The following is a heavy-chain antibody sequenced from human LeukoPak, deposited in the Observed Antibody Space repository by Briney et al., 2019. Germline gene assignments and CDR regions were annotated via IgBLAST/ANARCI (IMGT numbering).Heavy chain of an antibody. CDR1: GFTVSTNY. CDR2: VYGGNTS. Sequence: PGGSLRLSCAASGFTVSTNYMSWVRQAPGKGLEWVSVVYGGNTSYYADSVKGRFTISRGTSKNTVHLQMNSLRTEDTAVYYCARAYGSNSNDYWGQGTLVTVSS. CDR3: ARAYGSNSNDY. J-gene: IGHJ4*02. V-gene: IGHV3-66*02. D-gene: IGHD6-13*01.